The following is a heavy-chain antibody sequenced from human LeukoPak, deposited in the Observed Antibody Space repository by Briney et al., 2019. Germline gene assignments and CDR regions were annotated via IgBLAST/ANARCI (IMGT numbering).Heavy chain of an antibody. CDR3: AREATVTYSFDY. D-gene: IGHD4-17*01. V-gene: IGHV4-59*12. CDR1: GGSISSYY. J-gene: IGHJ4*02. CDR2: IYCSGST. Sequence: PSETLSLTCTVSGGSISSYYWSWIRQPPGKGLEWIGYIYCSGSTNYNPSLKSRVTISVDTSKNQFSLKLSSVTAADTAVYYCAREATVTYSFDYWGQGTLVTVSS.